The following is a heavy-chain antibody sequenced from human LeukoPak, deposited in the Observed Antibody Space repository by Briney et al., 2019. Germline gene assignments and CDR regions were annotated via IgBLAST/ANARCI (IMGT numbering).Heavy chain of an antibody. D-gene: IGHD3-10*01. V-gene: IGHV3-30*02. CDR2: IRYDGGNK. Sequence: PGGSLRLSCAASGFTFSSYGMHWVRQAPGKGLEWVAFIRYDGGNKYYADSVKGRFTISRDNSKNTLYLQMNSLRAEDTAVYYCAKRDYGSGSYYISGDYWGQGTLVTVSS. J-gene: IGHJ4*02. CDR3: AKRDYGSGSYYISGDY. CDR1: GFTFSSYG.